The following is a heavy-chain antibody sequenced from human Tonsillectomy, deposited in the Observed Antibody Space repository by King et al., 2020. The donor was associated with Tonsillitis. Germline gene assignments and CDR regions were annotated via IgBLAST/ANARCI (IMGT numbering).Heavy chain of an antibody. CDR2: IYWYDDK. D-gene: IGHD3-3*01. V-gene: IGHV2-5*01. CDR1: GFSLSTSGVG. CDR3: AHSLGSIFGVTPGWFDP. J-gene: IGHJ5*02. Sequence: ITLKESGPTLVKPTQTLTLTCTFSGFSLSTSGVGVGWIRQPPGKALEWLALIYWYDDKRYSPSLKSRLTITKDTSKNQVVLTMTNMDPVDTATYYCAHSLGSIFGVTPGWFDPWGQGTLVTVSS.